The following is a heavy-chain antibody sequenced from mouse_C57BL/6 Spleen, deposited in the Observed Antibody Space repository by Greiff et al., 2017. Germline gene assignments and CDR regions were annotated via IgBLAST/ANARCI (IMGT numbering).Heavy chain of an antibody. J-gene: IGHJ3*01. D-gene: IGHD4-1*01. CDR3: ARGELGRVAWFAY. Sequence: VQGVESGPELVKPGASVKLSCKASGYTFTSYDINWVKQRPGQGIQWIGWFYPRDGSTKYNETFKGKATLTVDTSSSTAYMELHSLTSEDSAVYFCARGELGRVAWFAYWGQGTLVTVSA. CDR1: GYTFTSYD. V-gene: IGHV1-85*01. CDR2: FYPRDGST.